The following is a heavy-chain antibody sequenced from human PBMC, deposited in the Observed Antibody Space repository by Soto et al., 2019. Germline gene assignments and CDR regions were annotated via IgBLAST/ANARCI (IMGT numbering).Heavy chain of an antibody. CDR1: GDSISRNGYF. D-gene: IGHD3-10*01. V-gene: IGHV4-31*03. CDR3: ARGTMLRGPGYYYAMDV. Sequence: PSETLSLTCSVSGDSISRNGYFWTWIRQHPGKGLEWIGYIYYDGRSHYTPSLKSRVIISVDTSKNQFSLNLTAVTAADTAVYYCARGTMLRGPGYYYAMDVWGQGTTVTVSS. CDR2: IYYDGRS. J-gene: IGHJ6*02.